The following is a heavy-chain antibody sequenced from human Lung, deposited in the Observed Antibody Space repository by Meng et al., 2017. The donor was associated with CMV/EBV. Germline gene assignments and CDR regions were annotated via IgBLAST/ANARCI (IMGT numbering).Heavy chain of an antibody. D-gene: IGHD3-9*01. CDR1: AYTFTNYA. V-gene: IGHV7-4-1*02. CDR3: AREAPTGYRYFDY. CDR2: INLDNESQ. J-gene: IGHJ4*02. Sequence: QLQLVLYGAELEGPRASVTVTGQASAYTFTNYAMDSVRQAHGPGLGWMCRINLDNESQTYAARIIRHIVFTSNATFRTAYLKIISLQAEDDAVYYCAREAPTGYRYFDYWGQGTLVTVSS.